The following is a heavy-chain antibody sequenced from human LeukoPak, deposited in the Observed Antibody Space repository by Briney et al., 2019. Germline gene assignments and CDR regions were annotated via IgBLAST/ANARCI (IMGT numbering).Heavy chain of an antibody. V-gene: IGHV1-2*06. Sequence: ASVKVSCKASGYTFTGYYMHWVRQAPGQGLEWMGRINPNSGGTNYAQKFQGRVTMTRDTSISTAYMELSRLRSDDTAVYYCARGTYYYDSSGYYSGDYWGQGTLVTVS. J-gene: IGHJ4*02. CDR3: ARGTYYYDSSGYYSGDY. CDR2: INPNSGGT. D-gene: IGHD3-22*01. CDR1: GYTFTGYY.